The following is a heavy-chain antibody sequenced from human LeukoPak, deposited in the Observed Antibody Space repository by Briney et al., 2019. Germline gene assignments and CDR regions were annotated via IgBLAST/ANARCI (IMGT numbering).Heavy chain of an antibody. CDR1: GYTFTGYY. Sequence: ASVKVSCKASGYTFTGYYMHWVRQAPGQGLEWMGWINPKSGGAKYAQKFQGRVTMTRDTSISTAYMELSSLRSDDTAVYYCVRFHTNGWYGLDYWGQGTLVTVSS. CDR3: VRFHTNGWYGLDY. D-gene: IGHD6-19*01. J-gene: IGHJ4*02. CDR2: INPKSGGA. V-gene: IGHV1-2*02.